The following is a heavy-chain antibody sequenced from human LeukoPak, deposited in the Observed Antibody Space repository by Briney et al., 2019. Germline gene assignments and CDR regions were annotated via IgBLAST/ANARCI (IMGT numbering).Heavy chain of an antibody. CDR3: ARVDSSSWYVWSNWFDP. D-gene: IGHD6-13*01. CDR2: IYYSGST. J-gene: IGHJ5*02. V-gene: IGHV4-59*01. CDR1: GGSISSYY. Sequence: SETLSLICTVSGGSISSYYWSWIRQPPGKGLEWIGYIYYSGSTNYNPSLKSRVTISVDTSKNQFSLKLSSVTAADTAVYYCARVDSSSWYVWSNWFDPWGQGTLVTISS.